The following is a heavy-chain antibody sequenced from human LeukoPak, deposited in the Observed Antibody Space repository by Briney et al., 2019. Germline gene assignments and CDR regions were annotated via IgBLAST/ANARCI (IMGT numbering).Heavy chain of an antibody. D-gene: IGHD3-10*01. CDR3: ARGDIIRGDYNWFDP. CDR1: GGSISSSSYY. Sequence: SETLSLTCTVSGGSISSSSYYCSWIRQPAGKGLEYIGRIYSSGSTNYSPSLKSRVTMSVDTSKNQFSLKLTSVTAADTAVYYCARGDIIRGDYNWFDPWGQGTLVTVSS. CDR2: IYSSGST. V-gene: IGHV4-61*02. J-gene: IGHJ5*02.